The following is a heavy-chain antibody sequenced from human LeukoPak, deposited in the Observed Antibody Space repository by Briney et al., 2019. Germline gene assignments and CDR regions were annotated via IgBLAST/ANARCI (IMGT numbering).Heavy chain of an antibody. Sequence: SETLSLTCTVSGGSISGSSYHWAWIRQPPGKGLEWIGSIYYSGSTYYNPSLKSRITISVDTSKNQFSLKVSSVTAADTAVYYCARQYGSGSKWGQGTLVTVSS. J-gene: IGHJ4*02. D-gene: IGHD3-10*01. CDR3: ARQYGSGSK. V-gene: IGHV4-39*01. CDR1: GGSISGSSYH. CDR2: IYYSGST.